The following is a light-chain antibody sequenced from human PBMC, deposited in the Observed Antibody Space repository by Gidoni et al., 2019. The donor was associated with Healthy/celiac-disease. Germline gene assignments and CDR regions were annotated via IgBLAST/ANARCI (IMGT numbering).Light chain of an antibody. Sequence: EIELTQSPGTLSLSPGERATLSCRASQSVSSSYLAWYQQKPGQAPRLLIYGASSRATGIPDRFSCSGAGTDFTLTISRLEPEDFAVYYCQQYGSSPGWTFGQGTKVEIK. V-gene: IGKV3-20*01. CDR3: QQYGSSPGWT. CDR2: GAS. CDR1: QSVSSSY. J-gene: IGKJ1*01.